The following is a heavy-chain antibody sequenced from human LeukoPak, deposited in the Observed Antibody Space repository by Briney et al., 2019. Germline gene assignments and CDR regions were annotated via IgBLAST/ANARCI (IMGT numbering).Heavy chain of an antibody. V-gene: IGHV4-38-2*02. CDR3: ARRVATQGYYDYYMDV. J-gene: IGHJ6*03. CDR1: GYSISRSHY. D-gene: IGHD5-12*01. CDR2: ISQSRST. Sequence: SETLSLTCTVSGYSISRSHYWGWIRQPPGKGLEWIGSISQSRSTYHNPSLLSRVSISVDTSKNQFSLNLTSVSAADTAVYYWARRVATQGYYDYYMDVWGKGTTVTVSS.